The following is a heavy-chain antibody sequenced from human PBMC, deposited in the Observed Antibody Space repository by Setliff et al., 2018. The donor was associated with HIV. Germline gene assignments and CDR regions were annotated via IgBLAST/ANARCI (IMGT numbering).Heavy chain of an antibody. Sequence: ASVKVSCKASGYTFTNYYMHWVRQAPGQGLEWMGIINPSGGSTSYQQIFQGRVTMTRDTSTSTVYMELSSLRSEDTAVYYCAREQLGFGPPRGMDVWGQGTTVTV. CDR3: AREQLGFGPPRGMDV. D-gene: IGHD6-13*01. CDR1: GYTFTNYY. V-gene: IGHV1-46*01. J-gene: IGHJ6*02. CDR2: INPSGGST.